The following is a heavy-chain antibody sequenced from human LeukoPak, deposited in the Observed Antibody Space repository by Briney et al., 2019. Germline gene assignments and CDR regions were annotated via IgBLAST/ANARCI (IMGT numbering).Heavy chain of an antibody. CDR1: GYTFTSYG. Sequence: ASVKVSCKASGYTFTSYGISWVRQAPGQGLEWMGWISAYNGNTNYAQKLQGRVTMTTDTSTSTAYMELRSLRSDDTAVYYCATDPLGDYGDYGEYFQHWGQGTLVTVSS. J-gene: IGHJ1*01. D-gene: IGHD4-17*01. V-gene: IGHV1-18*01. CDR2: ISAYNGNT. CDR3: ATDPLGDYGDYGEYFQH.